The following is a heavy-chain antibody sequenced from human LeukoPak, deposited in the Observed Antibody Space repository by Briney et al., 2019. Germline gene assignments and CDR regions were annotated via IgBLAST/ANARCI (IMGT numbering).Heavy chain of an antibody. J-gene: IGHJ4*02. CDR1: GYTFTSYG. CDR2: ISAYNGNT. D-gene: IGHD3-22*01. Sequence: GASVKVSCEASGYTFTSYGISWVRQAPGQGLEWMGWISAYNGNTNYAQKLQGRVTMTTDTSTSTAYMELRSLRSDDTAVYYCARAEYYYDSSGYLDLDYWGQGTLVTVSS. CDR3: ARAEYYYDSSGYLDLDY. V-gene: IGHV1-18*01.